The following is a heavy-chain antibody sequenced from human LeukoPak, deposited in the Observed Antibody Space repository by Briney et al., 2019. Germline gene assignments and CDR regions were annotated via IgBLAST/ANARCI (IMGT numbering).Heavy chain of an antibody. J-gene: IGHJ4*02. D-gene: IGHD1-20*01. CDR1: GFSFSSYW. CDR3: VTYNWEYETDY. Sequence: GGSLRLSCAASGFSFSSYWMSWVRQAPGKGLEWVSYISSSSSTIYYADSVKGRFTISRDNAKNSLYLQMNSLRAEDTAVYYCVTYNWEYETDYWGQGTLVTVSS. V-gene: IGHV3-48*01. CDR2: ISSSSSTI.